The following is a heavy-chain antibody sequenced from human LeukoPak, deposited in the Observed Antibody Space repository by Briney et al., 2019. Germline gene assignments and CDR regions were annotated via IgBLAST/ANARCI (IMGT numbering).Heavy chain of an antibody. CDR3: AKGSSGGWPYYFDY. CDR2: ITGGGGNT. D-gene: IGHD2-15*01. V-gene: IGHV3-23*01. CDR1: RFTFSNYA. J-gene: IGHJ4*02. Sequence: GGSLRLSCAASRFTFSNYAMSWVRQAPGEGLEWVSAITGGGGNTYYAESVKGRFTISRDNSKNTLYLQMNSLRAEDTAVYYCAKGSSGGWPYYFDYWGQGTLVTVSS.